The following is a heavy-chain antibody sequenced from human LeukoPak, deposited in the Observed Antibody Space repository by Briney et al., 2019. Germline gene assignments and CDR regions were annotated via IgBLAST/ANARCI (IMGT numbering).Heavy chain of an antibody. CDR1: GFTFSSYA. CDR2: ISGSGGST. Sequence: GGSLRLSCAASGFTFSSYAMSWVRQAPGKGLEWVSAISGSGGSTYYADSVKGRFTISRDNSKNTLYLQMNSLRAEDTAVYYCASNRRDYYGSGSYYMVYWGQRTLVTVSS. V-gene: IGHV3-23*01. D-gene: IGHD3-10*01. CDR3: ASNRRDYYGSGSYYMVY. J-gene: IGHJ4*02.